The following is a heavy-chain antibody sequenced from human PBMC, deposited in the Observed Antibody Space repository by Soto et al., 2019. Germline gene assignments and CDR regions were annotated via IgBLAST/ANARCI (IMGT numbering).Heavy chain of an antibody. CDR2: IYSSEDT. J-gene: IGHJ4*02. Sequence: SETLSLTCTVSGGSVSSNDYSWGWIRQSPGKGLEWIGTIYSSEDTHYNPSLKSRVTISVDKSKNQFSLKLSSVTAADTAVYYCARVGYNWNDEGPVGYFDYWGQGTLVTVSS. D-gene: IGHD1-1*01. V-gene: IGHV4-39*07. CDR3: ARVGYNWNDEGPVGYFDY. CDR1: GGSVSSNDYS.